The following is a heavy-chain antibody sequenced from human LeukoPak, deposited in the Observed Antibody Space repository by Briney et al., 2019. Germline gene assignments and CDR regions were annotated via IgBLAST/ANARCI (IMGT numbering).Heavy chain of an antibody. CDR3: ARQGCGRGYYFDY. V-gene: IGHV4-59*08. Sequence: PSETLSLTCTVSGGSISSYYWSWIRQPPGKGLEWIGYIYYSGSTNYNPSLKSRVTISVDTSKNQFSLKLSSVTAADTAVYYCARQGCGRGYYFDYWGQGTLVTVSS. J-gene: IGHJ4*02. CDR1: GGSISSYY. CDR2: IYYSGST. D-gene: IGHD2-15*01.